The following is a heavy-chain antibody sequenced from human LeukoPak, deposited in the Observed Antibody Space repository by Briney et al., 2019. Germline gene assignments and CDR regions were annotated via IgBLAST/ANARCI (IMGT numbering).Heavy chain of an antibody. CDR3: ARDRSELGLDY. CDR2: IYTSGST. Sequence: SETLSLTCTVSGGSISSGSYYWSWIRQPAGKGLEWIGRIYTSGSTNYNPSLKSRVTISVDTSKNQFSLKLTSVTAADTAVYYCARDRSELGLDYWGQGTLVTVSS. CDR1: GGSISSGSYY. V-gene: IGHV4-61*02. D-gene: IGHD6-6*01. J-gene: IGHJ4*02.